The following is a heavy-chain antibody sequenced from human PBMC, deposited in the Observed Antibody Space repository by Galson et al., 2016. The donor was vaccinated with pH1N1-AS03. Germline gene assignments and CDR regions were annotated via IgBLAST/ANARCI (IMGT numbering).Heavy chain of an antibody. CDR2: ISASATDT. CDR3: ARRSPWSPVPTFYFDY. V-gene: IGHV3-23*01. Sequence: SLRLSCAASGFTFSNYAMSWARQTPGRGLKWVASISASATDTYYADSVKGRFTISRDNSRDTLYLQMSNLRAADTAGYYGARRSPWSPVPTFYFDYWGQGTLVTVSS. J-gene: IGHJ4*02. D-gene: IGHD4/OR15-4a*01. CDR1: GFTFSNYA.